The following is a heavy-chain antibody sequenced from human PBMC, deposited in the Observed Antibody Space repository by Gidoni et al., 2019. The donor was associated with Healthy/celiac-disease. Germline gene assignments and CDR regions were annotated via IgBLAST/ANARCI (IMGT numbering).Heavy chain of an antibody. V-gene: IGHV3-23*01. CDR2: ISGSGGST. CDR1: GFTFSSYA. D-gene: IGHD3-10*01. Sequence: GQLLEFGGGLVKPGGSLRRSWAASGFTFSSYAMSWVGQAPGKGLEWVSAISGSGGSTYHADSVKGRFTISRDNSKNTLYLQMNSLRAEDTAVYYCAKDESGSAYWGQGTLVTVSS. CDR3: AKDESGSAY. J-gene: IGHJ4*02.